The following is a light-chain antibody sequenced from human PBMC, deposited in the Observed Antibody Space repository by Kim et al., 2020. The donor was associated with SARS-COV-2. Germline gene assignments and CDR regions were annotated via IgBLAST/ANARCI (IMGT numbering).Light chain of an antibody. Sequence: ALGQTVRITCQGDSLRSYYATWYQQEPGQAPVVFIYGKNNRPSGIPDRFSGSSSGNTASLTITGTQAGDEADYYCNSRDSNDNVVFGGGTKLTVL. V-gene: IGLV3-19*01. J-gene: IGLJ2*01. CDR1: SLRSYY. CDR3: NSRDSNDNVV. CDR2: GKN.